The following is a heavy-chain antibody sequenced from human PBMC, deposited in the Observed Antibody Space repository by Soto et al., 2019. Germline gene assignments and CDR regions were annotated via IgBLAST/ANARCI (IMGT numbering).Heavy chain of an antibody. V-gene: IGHV1-8*01. CDR2: MNPNSGNT. CDR1: GYTFTSYD. J-gene: IGHJ6*02. D-gene: IGHD3-16*02. Sequence: QVQLVQSGAEVKKPGASVKVSCKASGYTFTSYDINWVRQATGQGLEWMGWMNPNSGNTGYAQKFQGRVTMTRNTSISTAYMELSSLRSEDTAVYYCATKPITFGGVIVNYGMDVWGQGTTVTVSS. CDR3: ATKPITFGGVIVNYGMDV.